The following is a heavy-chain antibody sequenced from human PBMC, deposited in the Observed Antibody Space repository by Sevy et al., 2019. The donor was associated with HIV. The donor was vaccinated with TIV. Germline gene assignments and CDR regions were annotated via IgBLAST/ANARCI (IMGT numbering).Heavy chain of an antibody. CDR2: INESGIT. V-gene: IGHV4-34*01. Sequence: SETLSLTCAVHDGSFSGYYWNWIRQLPGKGLEWIGEINESGITSYNPSLKSRVTISVDTSKKQFSLKRNSVTAVDSAVYFCARSPPVVVVPGAPSWFDPWGQGTLVTVSS. D-gene: IGHD2-2*01. CDR3: ARSPPVVVVPGAPSWFDP. J-gene: IGHJ5*02. CDR1: DGSFSGYY.